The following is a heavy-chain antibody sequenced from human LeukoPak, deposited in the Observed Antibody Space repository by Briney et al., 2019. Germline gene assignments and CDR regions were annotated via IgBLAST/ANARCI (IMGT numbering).Heavy chain of an antibody. CDR2: IYYSGST. D-gene: IGHD6-19*01. V-gene: IGHV4-59*08. J-gene: IGHJ4*02. CDR1: GGSISSYY. CDR3: ARISGSGWYSGY. Sequence: PSETLSLTCTVYGGSISSYYWSWIRQPPGKGLEWIGYIYYSGSTNYNPSIKSRVTISVDTSKNQFSLKLSSVTAADTAVYYCARISGSGWYSGYWGQGTLVTVSS.